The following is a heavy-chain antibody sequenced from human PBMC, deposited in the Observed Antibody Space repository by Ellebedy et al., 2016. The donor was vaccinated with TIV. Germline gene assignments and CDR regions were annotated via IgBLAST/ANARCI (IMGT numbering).Heavy chain of an antibody. V-gene: IGHV4-61*08. D-gene: IGHD6-19*01. CDR2: IYYSGST. CDR1: GGSISSGGYS. Sequence: MPSETLSLTCAVSGGSISSGGYSWSWIRQPPGKGLEWIGYIYYSGSTNYNPSLKSRVTISVDTSKNQFSLKLSSVTAADTAVYYCAGSGSSGWPWYYYGMDVWGQGTTVTVS. J-gene: IGHJ6*02. CDR3: AGSGSSGWPWYYYGMDV.